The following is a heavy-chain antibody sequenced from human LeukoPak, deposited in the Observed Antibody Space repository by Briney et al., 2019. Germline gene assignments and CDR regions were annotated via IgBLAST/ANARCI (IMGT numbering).Heavy chain of an antibody. J-gene: IGHJ3*02. D-gene: IGHD3-10*01. CDR3: AKTSGELWFGELLSGPANAFDI. CDR2: ISYAGSNK. Sequence: PGGSLRLSCAASGFTFSSYSMNWVRQAPGKGLEWVAVISYAGSNKYYADSVKGRFTISRDNSKNTLYLQMNSLRAEDTAVYYCAKTSGELWFGELLSGPANAFDIWGQGTMVTVSS. CDR1: GFTFSSYS. V-gene: IGHV3-30*18.